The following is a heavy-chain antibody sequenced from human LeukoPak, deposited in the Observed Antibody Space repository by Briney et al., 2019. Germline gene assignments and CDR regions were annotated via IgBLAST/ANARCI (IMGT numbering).Heavy chain of an antibody. CDR2: INSDGSWT. D-gene: IGHD2/OR15-2a*01. CDR1: GNYW. V-gene: IGHV3-74*01. CDR3: VSFYETY. Sequence: GGSLRLSCAASGNYWMHWVRQAPGKGLVWISHINSDGSWTSYADSVKGRFTISKDNAKNTVYLQMSNLRAEDTAVYYCVSFYETYWGRGTLVTVSS. J-gene: IGHJ4*02.